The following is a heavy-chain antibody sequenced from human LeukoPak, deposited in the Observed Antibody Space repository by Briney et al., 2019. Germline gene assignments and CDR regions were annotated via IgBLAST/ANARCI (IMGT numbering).Heavy chain of an antibody. V-gene: IGHV3-53*04. J-gene: IGHJ6*02. CDR1: GFTVSSNY. CDR2: IYSGGST. Sequence: PGGSLRLSCAASGFTVSSNYMSWVRQAPGKGLEWVSVIYSGGSTYYADSVKGRFTISRHNSKNTLYLQMNSLRAEDTAVYYCARGRKTYYYYYGMDVWGQGTTVTVSS. CDR3: ARGRKTYYYYYGMDV.